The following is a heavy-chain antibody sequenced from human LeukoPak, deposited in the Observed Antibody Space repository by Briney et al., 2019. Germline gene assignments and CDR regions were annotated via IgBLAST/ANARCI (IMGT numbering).Heavy chain of an antibody. V-gene: IGHV3-53*01. CDR3: ARSSREYSGFDY. J-gene: IGHJ4*02. Sequence: GGSLRLSCAASGFTVSSNYMSWVRQAPGKGLEWVSVIYSGGSTYYADSVKGRFTISRDNSKNTLYLQMNSLRAEDTAVYYCARSSREYSGFDYWGQGTLVTVSS. CDR2: IYSGGST. CDR1: GFTVSSNY. D-gene: IGHD6-6*01.